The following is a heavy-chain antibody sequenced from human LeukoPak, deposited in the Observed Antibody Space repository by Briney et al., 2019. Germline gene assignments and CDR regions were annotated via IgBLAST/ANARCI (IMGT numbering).Heavy chain of an antibody. V-gene: IGHV3-7*01. CDR3: ARDGTAAGLYFDL. D-gene: IGHD6-13*01. CDR1: GFTFSDYW. J-gene: IGHJ4*01. CDR2: INQNGGEK. Sequence: GGSLRLSCAVSGFTFSDYWMYWVRQAPGKGLEWVASINQNGGEKSYVDSVKGRFTISRDNPKNSLYLQMSSLRAEDTAVYYCARDGTAAGLYFDLWGQGTLVTVSS.